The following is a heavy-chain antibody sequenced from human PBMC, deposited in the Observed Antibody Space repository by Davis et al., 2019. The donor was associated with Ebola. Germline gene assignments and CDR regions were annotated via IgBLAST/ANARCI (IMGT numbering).Heavy chain of an antibody. D-gene: IGHD6-19*01. Sequence: GESLKISCAAFGFTISSYSMNWVRQAPGKGLEWVSYISGSGTSIYYADSVKGRFTISRDNAKNSLYLQMNSLRAEDTAVYYCARASVASGYYYGMDVWGQGTTVTVSS. CDR3: ARASVASGYYYGMDV. V-gene: IGHV3-48*01. J-gene: IGHJ6*02. CDR2: ISGSGTSI. CDR1: GFTISSYS.